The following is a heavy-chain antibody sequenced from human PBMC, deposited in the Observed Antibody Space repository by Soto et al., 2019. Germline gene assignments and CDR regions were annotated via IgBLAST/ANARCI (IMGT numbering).Heavy chain of an antibody. CDR3: ARTSRFGC. V-gene: IGHV4-34*01. CDR1: CGSFSGYY. D-gene: IGHD6-6*01. Sequence: QVQLQQWGAGLLKPSETLSLTCAIYCGSFSGYYWSWIRQPPGKGLEWIGEINHSGSTNYNPSLXSXGXXPVDTSKNQFSLKLSSVTAADTAVYYCARTSRFGCWCQGTLVTVSS. J-gene: IGHJ4*02. CDR2: INHSGST.